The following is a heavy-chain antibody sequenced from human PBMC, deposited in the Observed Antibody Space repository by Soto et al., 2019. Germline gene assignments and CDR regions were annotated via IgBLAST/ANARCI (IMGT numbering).Heavy chain of an antibody. CDR3: ASSYVDTAMVTGFDY. J-gene: IGHJ4*02. Sequence: GESLKISCKGSGYSFTSYWISWVRQVPGKVLEWMGRIDPSDSYTNYSPSFQGRVTISADKSISTAYLQWSSLKASDTAMYYCASSYVDTAMVTGFDYWGQGTLVTVSS. V-gene: IGHV5-10-1*01. CDR2: IDPSDSYT. CDR1: GYSFTSYW. D-gene: IGHD5-18*01.